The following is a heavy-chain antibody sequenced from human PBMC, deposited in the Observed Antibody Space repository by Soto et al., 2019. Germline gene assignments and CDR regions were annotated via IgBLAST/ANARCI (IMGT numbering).Heavy chain of an antibody. D-gene: IGHD3-9*01. J-gene: IGHJ6*02. CDR2: INHSGGT. CDR1: GGSFSGYY. Sequence: SETLSLTCAVYGGSFSGYYWSWIRQPPGKGLEWIGEINHSGGTNYNPSLKSRVTISVDTSKNQFSLKLSSVTAADTAVYYCARGGVGDDILTGYYYYYGMDVWGQGTTVTVSS. CDR3: ARGGVGDDILTGYYYYYGMDV. V-gene: IGHV4-34*01.